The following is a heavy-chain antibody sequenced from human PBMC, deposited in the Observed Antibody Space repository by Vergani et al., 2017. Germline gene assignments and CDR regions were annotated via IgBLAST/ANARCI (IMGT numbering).Heavy chain of an antibody. D-gene: IGHD6-13*01. CDR1: GGTFSSYA. CDR3: ARVGAAADYYYYGMDV. V-gene: IGHV1-69*04. J-gene: IGHJ6*02. CDR2: IIPILGIA. Sequence: QVQLVQSGAEVKKPGSSVKVSCKASGGTFSSYATCWVRQAPGQGRAWMGRIIPILGIANYAPKFQGSVTITADKSTSTAYMELSSLRSEDTAVYYCARVGAAADYYYYGMDVWGQGTTVTVSS.